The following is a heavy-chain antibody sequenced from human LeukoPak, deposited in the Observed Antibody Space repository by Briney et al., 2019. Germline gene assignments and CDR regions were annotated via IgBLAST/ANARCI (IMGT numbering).Heavy chain of an antibody. CDR3: ARGVDYYENSGTIDY. D-gene: IGHD3-22*01. J-gene: IGHJ4*02. CDR1: GFTFSDYG. V-gene: IGHV3-33*01. Sequence: GGSLRLSCTASGFTFSDYGMHWVRQPPGKGLEWVAIIWYDGSNKKYEDSVKGRFTISRDNSKNTLYLQMNSLRAEDTAVYYCARGVDYYENSGTIDYWSQGTLVTVSS. CDR2: IWYDGSNK.